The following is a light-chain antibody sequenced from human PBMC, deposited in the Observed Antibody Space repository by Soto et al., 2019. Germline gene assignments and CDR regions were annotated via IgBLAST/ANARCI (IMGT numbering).Light chain of an antibody. J-gene: IGLJ1*01. CDR1: SSEVGYNNY. CDR2: DVT. V-gene: IGLV2-14*03. CDR3: SSFTGSTYV. Sequence: QSVLTQPASVSGSPGQSITISRTGTSSEVGYNNYVSWYQHNPGKAPKVMICDVTNRPSGVSNRFSGSKSGNTASLTISGLQAEDEADYYCSSFTGSTYVFGTGTKVTVL.